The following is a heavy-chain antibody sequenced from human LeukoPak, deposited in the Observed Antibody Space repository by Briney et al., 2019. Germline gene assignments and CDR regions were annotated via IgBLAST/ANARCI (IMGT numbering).Heavy chain of an antibody. V-gene: IGHV4-59*01. CDR3: ARDYTMTHASDI. D-gene: IGHD3-22*01. Sequence: SETLSLTCTVSGGSMSDYYWSWIRQPPGKGLEWIGYIYYTGTTNYNPSLKGRVIISIDTSKNQFSLKLSSVTAADTALYYCARDYTMTHASDIWGQGTLITVSS. CDR2: IYYTGTT. J-gene: IGHJ3*02. CDR1: GGSMSDYY.